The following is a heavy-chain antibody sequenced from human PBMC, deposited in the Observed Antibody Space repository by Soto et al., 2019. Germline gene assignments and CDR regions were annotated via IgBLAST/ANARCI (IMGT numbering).Heavy chain of an antibody. Sequence: ASVKVSCKASGYTFTGYYMHWVRQAPGQGLEWMGWINPNSGGTNYAQKFQGWVTMTRDTSISTAYMELSRLRSDDTAVYYCARDGMGSGSYWSAGAEYFQHWGQGTLVTVSS. V-gene: IGHV1-2*04. J-gene: IGHJ1*01. CDR1: GYTFTGYY. CDR2: INPNSGGT. CDR3: ARDGMGSGSYWSAGAEYFQH. D-gene: IGHD3-10*01.